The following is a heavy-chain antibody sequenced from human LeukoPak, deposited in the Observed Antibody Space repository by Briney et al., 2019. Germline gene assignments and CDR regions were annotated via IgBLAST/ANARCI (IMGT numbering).Heavy chain of an antibody. J-gene: IGHJ5*02. CDR1: GFTFISYS. Sequence: PGGSLRLSCAASGFTFISYSMNWVRQAPGKGLEWVSSISSSSRYIYYADSVKGRFTISRDNAKNSLYLQMNSLRAEDTAVYYCARVWGPGYDILTGYFNWFDPWGQGTLVTVSS. V-gene: IGHV3-21*01. CDR3: ARVWGPGYDILTGYFNWFDP. CDR2: ISSSSRYI. D-gene: IGHD3-9*01.